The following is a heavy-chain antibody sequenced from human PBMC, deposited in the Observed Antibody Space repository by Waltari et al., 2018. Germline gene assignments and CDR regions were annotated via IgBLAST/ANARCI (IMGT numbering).Heavy chain of an antibody. D-gene: IGHD6-13*01. CDR3: ARELRAAAGYYYYYYMDV. CDR1: GFTFSSYS. Sequence: EVQLVESGGGLVQPGGSLRLSCAASGFTFSSYSMNWVRQAPGKGLEWVSYISSSSSTIYYADSVKGRFTISRDNAKNSLYLQMNSLRAEDTAVYYCARELRAAAGYYYYYYMDVWGKGTTVTISS. V-gene: IGHV3-48*04. J-gene: IGHJ6*03. CDR2: ISSSSSTI.